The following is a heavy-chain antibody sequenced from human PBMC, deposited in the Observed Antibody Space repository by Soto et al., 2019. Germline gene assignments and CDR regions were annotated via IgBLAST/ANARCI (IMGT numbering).Heavy chain of an antibody. D-gene: IGHD3-3*01. CDR3: ARDGYYDFWSGYHPVDV. Sequence: GGPMRLSCTALEGTFSDYCRSRILKAPGKGLEWVSYISSSGSTIYYADPVKGRFTISRDNAKNSLYLQMNSLRAEDTAVYYCARDGYYDFWSGYHPVDVWGKGTTVTVSS. CDR1: EGTFSDYC. V-gene: IGHV3-11*01. CDR2: ISSSGSTI. J-gene: IGHJ6*04.